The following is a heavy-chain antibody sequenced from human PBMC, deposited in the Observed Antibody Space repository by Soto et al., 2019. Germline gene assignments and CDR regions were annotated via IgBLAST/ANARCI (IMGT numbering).Heavy chain of an antibody. CDR2: ISGSGGST. CDR1: GFTFSSYA. CDR3: AKGTGYYDGSAYPN. Sequence: GGSLRLSCAVSGFTFSSYAMTWVRQAPGKGLEWVSAISGSGGSTHYADSVKGRFTISRDNSKNTLYLQMNSLRAEDTAVYYCAKGTGYYDGSAYPNWGQGTLVTVSS. D-gene: IGHD3-22*01. V-gene: IGHV3-23*01. J-gene: IGHJ4*02.